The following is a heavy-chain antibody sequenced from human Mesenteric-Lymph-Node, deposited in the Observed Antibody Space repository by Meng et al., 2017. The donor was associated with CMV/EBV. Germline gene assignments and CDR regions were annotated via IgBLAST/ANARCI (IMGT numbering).Heavy chain of an antibody. V-gene: IGHV3-74*01. D-gene: IGHD3-3*01. J-gene: IGHJ4*02. CDR1: GFTFSNYW. CDR3: ARQDYDFWSALDY. Sequence: EASGFTFSNYWMYWVRQAPGKGLVWVSRLNTDGKSTNYADSVKGRFTISRDNAKNTLYLQMNSLRAEDTAVYYCARQDYDFWSALDYWGQGILVTVSS. CDR2: LNTDGKST.